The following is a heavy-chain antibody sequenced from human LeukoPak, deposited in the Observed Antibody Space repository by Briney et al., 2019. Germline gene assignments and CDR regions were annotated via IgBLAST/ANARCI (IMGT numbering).Heavy chain of an antibody. CDR2: INPYSGGT. CDR1: GYTFTDYY. V-gene: IGHV1-2*02. CDR3: VRDVGYDILTY. Sequence: ASVKVSCKASGYTFTDYYIQWVRQAPGQGLEWMGWINPYSGGTKYAQKFQGRVTMTIDTSINTAYMDLSSLRSDDTAVYFCVRDVGYDILTYWGQGTLITVSS. J-gene: IGHJ4*02. D-gene: IGHD3-9*01.